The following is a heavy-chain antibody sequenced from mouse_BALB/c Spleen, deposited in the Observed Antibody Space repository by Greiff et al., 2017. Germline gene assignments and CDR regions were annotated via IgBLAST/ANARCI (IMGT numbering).Heavy chain of an antibody. CDR2: IYPGSGNT. CDR1: GYTFIDYY. D-gene: IGHD4-1*01. V-gene: IGHV1-77*01. CDR3: ARLSGTGY. J-gene: IGHJ2*01. Sequence: VQLQQSGAELARPGASVKLSCKASGYTFIDYYINWVKQRTGQGLEWIGEIYPGSGNTYYNEKFKGKATLTADKSSSTAYMQLSSLTSEDSAVYFCARLSGTGYWGQGTTLTVSS.